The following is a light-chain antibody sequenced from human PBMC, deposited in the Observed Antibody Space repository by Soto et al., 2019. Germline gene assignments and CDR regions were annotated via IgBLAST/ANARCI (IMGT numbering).Light chain of an antibody. V-gene: IGKV1-8*01. Sequence: AIRMTQSPSSLSASTGDRVTITCRASQGISSYLAWYQQKPGKAPKLLIYKASTLKSGVPSRFSGSGSGTEFTLTISSLQPDDFATYYCQHYNSYSEAFGQGTKVE. CDR3: QHYNSYSEA. CDR1: QGISSY. J-gene: IGKJ1*01. CDR2: KAS.